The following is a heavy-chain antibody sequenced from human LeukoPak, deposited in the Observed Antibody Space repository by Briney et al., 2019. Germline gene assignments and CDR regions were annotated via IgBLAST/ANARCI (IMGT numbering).Heavy chain of an antibody. CDR1: GFTFSSYW. CDR3: ARGGGLDV. Sequence: GGSLRLSCAASGFTFSSYWMNLARPAAGKGLEWVASINHNGNVNYYVDSVKGRFTISRDNAKNSLYLQMSNLRAEDTAVYFCARGGGLDVWGQGATVTVSS. J-gene: IGHJ6*02. CDR2: INHNGNVN. V-gene: IGHV3-7*03. D-gene: IGHD3-16*01.